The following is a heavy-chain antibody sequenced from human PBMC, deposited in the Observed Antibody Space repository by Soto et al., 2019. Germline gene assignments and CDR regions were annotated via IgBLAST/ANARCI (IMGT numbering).Heavy chain of an antibody. CDR2: IYYLGNT. CDR1: GGSIRSSSSY. V-gene: IGHV4-39*01. J-gene: IGHJ4*02. CDR3: AGLYPYESSGYLNF. Sequence: PSETLSLTCTVSGGSIRSSSSYGGWVRQPPGKGLEWVGSIYYLGNTYYNPSLGSRATISVDTSKNQFSLNLRSVTAADTAVFYCAGLYPYESSGYLNFWGQGTLVTVSS. D-gene: IGHD3-22*01.